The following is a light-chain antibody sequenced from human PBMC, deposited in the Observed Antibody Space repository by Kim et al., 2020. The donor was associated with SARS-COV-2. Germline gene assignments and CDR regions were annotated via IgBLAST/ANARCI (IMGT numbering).Light chain of an antibody. CDR1: SGSIALNY. CDR3: QSYDSTNRV. CDR2: KDN. J-gene: IGLJ3*02. V-gene: IGLV6-57*03. Sequence: NFMLTQPHSVSESPGKTVTISCTRSSGSIALNYVQWYQQRPGSAPTTVIYKDNQRPSGVPDRFYGSIDSSSNSASLTISGLKTEDEADYYCQSYDSTNRVFGGGTQLTVL.